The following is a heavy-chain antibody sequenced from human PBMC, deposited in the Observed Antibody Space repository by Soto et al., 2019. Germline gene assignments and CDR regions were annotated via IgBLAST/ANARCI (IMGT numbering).Heavy chain of an antibody. Sequence: QVQLVQSGSEVKMPGSSVKVSCKTSGGTFSRHAINWVRQAPGQGLEWMGGIIPMFGTTNYAQKFKGRVTISADESTSTVYMELSSLRSEDAAVYYCARAAIHVSICYFWFDPWGQGTLVTVSS. CDR2: IIPMFGTT. J-gene: IGHJ5*02. CDR1: GGTFSRHA. D-gene: IGHD3-3*02. CDR3: ARAAIHVSICYFWFDP. V-gene: IGHV1-69*01.